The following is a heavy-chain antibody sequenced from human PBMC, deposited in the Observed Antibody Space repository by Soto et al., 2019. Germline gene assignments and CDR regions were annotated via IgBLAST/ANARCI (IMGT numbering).Heavy chain of an antibody. V-gene: IGHV1-69*12. CDR3: ARDVIAAAGTAG. J-gene: IGHJ4*02. D-gene: IGHD6-13*01. Sequence: QVQLVQSGAEVKKPGSSVKVSCKASGGTFSSYAIRWVRQAPGQGLEWMGGTIPIFGTANYAQKFQGRVTITADESTSTAYMERSSLRSEDTAVYYCARDVIAAAGTAGWGQGTLVTVSS. CDR2: TIPIFGTA. CDR1: GGTFSSYA.